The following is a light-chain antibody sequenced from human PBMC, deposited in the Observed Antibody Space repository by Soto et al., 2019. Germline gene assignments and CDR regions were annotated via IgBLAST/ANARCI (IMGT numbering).Light chain of an antibody. CDR2: AVT. CDR1: SSDVGGCNY. Sequence: QSVLTQPASVSGSPGQSITISCTGTSSDVGGCNYVSWYQQYPGKAPKLMIYAVTDRPSGVSSRFSGSKSGNTASLTISGLPAEDEADYYCSSYTSSSTLFGTGTKVTVL. CDR3: SSYTSSSTL. J-gene: IGLJ1*01. V-gene: IGLV2-14*01.